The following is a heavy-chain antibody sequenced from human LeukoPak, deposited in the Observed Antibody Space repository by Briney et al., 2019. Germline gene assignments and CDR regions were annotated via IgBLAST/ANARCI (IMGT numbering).Heavy chain of an antibody. CDR1: GGSISSNSYY. D-gene: IGHD3-10*01. CDR2: IYYSGST. Sequence: SETLSLTCTVSGGSISSNSYYWGWIRQSPGKGLEWIGSIYYSGSTYYNPSLKSRVTISVDTSKNQFSLKLSSVTAADTAMYYCARNRYYYGSGSYGVPNWFDPWGQGTLVTVSS. CDR3: ARNRYYYGSGSYGVPNWFDP. J-gene: IGHJ5*02. V-gene: IGHV4-39*01.